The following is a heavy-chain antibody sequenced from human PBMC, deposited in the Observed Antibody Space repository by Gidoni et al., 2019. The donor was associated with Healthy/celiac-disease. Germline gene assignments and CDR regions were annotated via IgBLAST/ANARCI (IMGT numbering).Heavy chain of an antibody. CDR1: GFPFSSYA. CDR2: ISSSSRTI. D-gene: IGHD1-7*01. Sequence: EVQLVESGGGLAQPGGSPSLPCAAPGFPFSSYAMSWVRQAPGKGLEWVSYISSSSRTIYYADSVKGRFTISRDNAKKLLYLQMNSLRAEDTAVYYCARDLGISGTTSDYWGQGTLVTVSS. V-gene: IGHV3-48*01. J-gene: IGHJ4*02. CDR3: ARDLGISGTTSDY.